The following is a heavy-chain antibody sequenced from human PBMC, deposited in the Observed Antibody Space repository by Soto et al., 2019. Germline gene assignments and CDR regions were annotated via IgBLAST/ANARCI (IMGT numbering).Heavy chain of an antibody. D-gene: IGHD4-17*01. Sequence: EVQLVESGGGLVQPGRSLRLSCAASGFTFDDYAMHCVRQGPGKGLEWVSSISWNSGNLGYADSVKGRFTISRDNAKNSLYLQMNSLRGEDTALYYCAKGDSTTVFAFNDYWGQGTLVTVSS. V-gene: IGHV3-9*01. CDR2: ISWNSGNL. J-gene: IGHJ4*02. CDR1: GFTFDDYA. CDR3: AKGDSTTVFAFNDY.